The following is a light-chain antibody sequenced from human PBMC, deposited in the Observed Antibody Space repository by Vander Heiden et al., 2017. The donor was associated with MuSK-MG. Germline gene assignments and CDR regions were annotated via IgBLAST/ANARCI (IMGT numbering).Light chain of an antibody. Sequence: EIVMTQSPATLSVSPGERATLSCRASQSVSSNLAWYQQKPGQAPRLLIYGASTRATGIPARFSRSRSGTEFTLTISSLQSEDFAVYYCHGDNNWPWRFRPGSKVEIK. CDR1: QSVSSN. CDR2: GAS. J-gene: IGKJ1*01. V-gene: IGKV3-15*01. CDR3: HGDNNWPWR.